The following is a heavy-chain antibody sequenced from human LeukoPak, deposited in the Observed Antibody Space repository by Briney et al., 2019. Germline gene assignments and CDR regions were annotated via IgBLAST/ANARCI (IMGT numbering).Heavy chain of an antibody. CDR3: ARDLQYYDSSGYYLNWFDP. Sequence: ASVKVSCKASGYTFTGYYMHWVRQAPGQGLEWMGWINPNSGGTNYAQKFQGRVTMTRDTSISTAYMELSRLRPDDTAVYYCARDLQYYDSSGYYLNWFDPWGQGTLVTVSS. D-gene: IGHD3-22*01. CDR2: INPNSGGT. CDR1: GYTFTGYY. V-gene: IGHV1-2*02. J-gene: IGHJ5*02.